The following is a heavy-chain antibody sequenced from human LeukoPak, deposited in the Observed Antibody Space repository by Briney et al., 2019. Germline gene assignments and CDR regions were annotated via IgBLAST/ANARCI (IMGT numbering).Heavy chain of an antibody. V-gene: IGHV3-74*01. CDR3: ARESATGRSLSRLDY. CDR1: RFTFSTYW. D-gene: IGHD1-26*01. Sequence: GGSLRLSCAASRFTFSTYWMHWVRQAPGKGLVWVSRINSDGSSTGYADSVKGRFTISRDNAKNTLYLQMNSLGAEDTAFYYCARESATGRSLSRLDYWGHGTLVTVSS. CDR2: INSDGSST. J-gene: IGHJ4*01.